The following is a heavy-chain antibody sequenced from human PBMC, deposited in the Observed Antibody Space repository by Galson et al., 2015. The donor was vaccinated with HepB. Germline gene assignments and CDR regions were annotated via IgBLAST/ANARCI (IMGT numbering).Heavy chain of an antibody. J-gene: IGHJ4*02. CDR1: GYTFTSYA. CDR2: INPNTGNP. V-gene: IGHV7-4-1*02. Sequence: SVKVSCKASGYTFTSYAMNWVRQAPGQGLEWMGWINPNTGNPTYAQGFAGRFVFSLDTSVSTAYLQISSLKAEDTAVYYCARGSCSGTYLACLGYWGQGTLVTVSP. CDR3: ARGSCSGTYLACLGY. D-gene: IGHD1-26*01.